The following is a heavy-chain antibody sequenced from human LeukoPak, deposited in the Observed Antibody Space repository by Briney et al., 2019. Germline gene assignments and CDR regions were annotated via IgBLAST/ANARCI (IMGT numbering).Heavy chain of an antibody. J-gene: IGHJ4*02. CDR2: ISGSSIYI. D-gene: IGHD3-10*01. Sequence: PGGSLRLSCATSGFTFSAYSMNWVRQAPGKGLEWVSSISGSSIYINYADSVKGRFTISRDNSKNTLYLQMNSLRVEDTAVYYCAKDRGIISDYWGQGTLVTVSS. CDR1: GFTFSAYS. CDR3: AKDRGIISDY. V-gene: IGHV3-21*04.